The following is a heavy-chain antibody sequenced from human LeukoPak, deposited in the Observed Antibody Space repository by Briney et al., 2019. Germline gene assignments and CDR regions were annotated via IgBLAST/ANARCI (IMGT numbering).Heavy chain of an antibody. D-gene: IGHD2-15*01. CDR2: IKQDGSEK. J-gene: IGHJ5*02. V-gene: IGHV3-7*03. Sequence: GGSLRLSCAASGFTFTNYWMNWVRQAPGKGLEWVANIKQDGSEKNYVDSVKGRFTISRDNAKNSLYLQMNSLRSEDTAMYYCARKNYCSGGSCYSRGWFDPWGQGTLVTVPS. CDR3: ARKNYCSGGSCYSRGWFDP. CDR1: GFTFTNYW.